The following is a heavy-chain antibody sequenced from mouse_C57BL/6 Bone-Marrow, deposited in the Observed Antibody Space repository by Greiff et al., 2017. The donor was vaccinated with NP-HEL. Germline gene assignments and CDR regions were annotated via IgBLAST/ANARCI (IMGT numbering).Heavy chain of an antibody. V-gene: IGHV1-55*01. Sequence: VQLQQPGAELVKPGASVTMSCTASGYTFTSYWITWVKQRPGQGLEWIGDIYPGSGSTNYNEKFKSKATLTVDTSSSTAYMQLSSLTSEDSAVYYCARRQLRLRGGYCDYWGQGTTLPVSS. CDR3: ARRQLRLRGGYCDY. CDR1: GYTFTSYW. J-gene: IGHJ2*01. D-gene: IGHD3-2*02. CDR2: IYPGSGST.